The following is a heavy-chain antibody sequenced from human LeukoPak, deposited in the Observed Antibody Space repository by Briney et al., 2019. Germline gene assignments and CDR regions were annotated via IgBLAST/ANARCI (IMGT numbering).Heavy chain of an antibody. CDR1: GFTFSSYS. J-gene: IGHJ4*02. CDR2: ISSSSSYI. V-gene: IGHV3-21*01. Sequence: GGSLRLSCAASGFTFSSYSMNWVRQAPGEGLEWVSSISSSSSYIYYADSVKGRFTISRDNAKNSLYLQMNSLRAEDTAVYYCARHYGDYAHFDYWGQGTLVTVSS. D-gene: IGHD4-17*01. CDR3: ARHYGDYAHFDY.